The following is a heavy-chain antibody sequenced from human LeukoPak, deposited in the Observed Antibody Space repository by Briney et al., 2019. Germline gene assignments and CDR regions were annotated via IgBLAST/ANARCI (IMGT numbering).Heavy chain of an antibody. D-gene: IGHD3-10*01. CDR3: AKGAYSREWFEEEEGGAEYFHH. CDR2: ISGSGDKK. CDR1: GFTFNSYA. V-gene: IGHV3-23*01. J-gene: IGHJ1*01. Sequence: GGSLRLSCAASGFTFNSYAMSWVRQAPGKGLEWVSRISGSGDKKYYEDSVKGRFTISRDNSKNTVYLQMSSVRAEDTATYFCAKGAYSREWFEEEEGGAEYFHHWGQGSLVVVSA.